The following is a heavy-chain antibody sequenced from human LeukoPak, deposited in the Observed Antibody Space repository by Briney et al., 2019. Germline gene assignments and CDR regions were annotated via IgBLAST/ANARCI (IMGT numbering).Heavy chain of an antibody. V-gene: IGHV1-2*02. CDR3: AREQYYDFYMDV. D-gene: IGHD3-3*01. CDR1: GYTFTGYY. J-gene: IGHJ6*04. Sequence: ASVKVSCKASGYTFTGYYMHWVRQAPGQGLEWMGWINPNSGGTNYAQKFQGRVTMTRDTSISTAYMELSSLRSDDTAVYYCAREQYYDFYMDVWGKGTTVTVSS. CDR2: INPNSGGT.